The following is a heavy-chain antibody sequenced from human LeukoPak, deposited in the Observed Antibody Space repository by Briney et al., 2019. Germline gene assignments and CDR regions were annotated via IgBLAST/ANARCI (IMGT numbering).Heavy chain of an antibody. CDR1: GFIFSDYY. CDR3: ARSRATIWGFDY. CDR2: ISNSGSTI. J-gene: IGHJ4*02. Sequence: PGGSQRLSCAASGFIFSDYYMNWIHQAPGKGLEWVSYISNSGSTIYYADSVKGRFTISRDNAKNSLYLQMNSLRAEDTAVYYCARSRATIWGFDYWGQGTLVTVSS. V-gene: IGHV3-11*01. D-gene: IGHD3-16*01.